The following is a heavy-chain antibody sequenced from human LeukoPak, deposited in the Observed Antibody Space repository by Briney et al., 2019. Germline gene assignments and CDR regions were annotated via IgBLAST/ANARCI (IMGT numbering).Heavy chain of an antibody. D-gene: IGHD3-16*02. V-gene: IGHV7-4-1*02. Sequence: ASVKISCKASGYSFTNYAMNWVRQAPGQGLEWMGWIHPSTGNPTYAQGFTGRFVFSLDTSVSTTYLQISSLKAEDTAVYFCARAFQSLGGLSLPDYWGQGTLLTVSS. CDR2: IHPSTGNP. CDR3: ARAFQSLGGLSLPDY. CDR1: GYSFTNYA. J-gene: IGHJ4*02.